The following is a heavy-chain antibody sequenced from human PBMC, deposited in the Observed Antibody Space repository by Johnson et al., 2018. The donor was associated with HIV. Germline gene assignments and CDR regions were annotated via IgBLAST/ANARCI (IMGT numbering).Heavy chain of an antibody. CDR2: ISYDGSNK. Sequence: QVQLVESGGGVVQPGRSLRLSCAASGFTFSSYAMHWVRQAPGKGLEWVAVISYDGSNKYYAESVKGRFTISRDNSKNTLYLQMNSLRAEDTAVYYCAREPRIAAFRDAFDIWGQGTMVTVSS. CDR1: GFTFSSYA. V-gene: IGHV3-30*04. CDR3: AREPRIAAFRDAFDI. J-gene: IGHJ3*02. D-gene: IGHD6-6*01.